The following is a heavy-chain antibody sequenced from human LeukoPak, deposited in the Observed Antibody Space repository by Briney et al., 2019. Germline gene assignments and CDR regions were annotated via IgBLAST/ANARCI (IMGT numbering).Heavy chain of an antibody. J-gene: IGHJ3*02. CDR1: GDSVSSNNAA. CDR2: TYYGSKWYN. D-gene: IGHD1-26*01. V-gene: IGHV6-1*01. Sequence: SQTLSLTCAISGDSVSSNNAAWNWIRQSPSRGLELLGRTYYGSKWYNEYAVSVKSRITINPDTSKSQFSLQLNSVTPEDTAVYYCARSHGGSYLGAFDIWGQGTMVTVSS. CDR3: ARSHGGSYLGAFDI.